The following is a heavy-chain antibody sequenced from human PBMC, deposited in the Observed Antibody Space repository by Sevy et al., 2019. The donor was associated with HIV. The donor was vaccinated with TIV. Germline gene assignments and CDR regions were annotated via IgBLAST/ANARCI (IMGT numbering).Heavy chain of an antibody. V-gene: IGHV3-21*01. CDR3: ARALDYYDSGGYFY. D-gene: IGHD3-22*01. CDR1: GFIFSNYD. CDR2: PSSASSYI. J-gene: IGHJ4*02. Sequence: GGSLRLSCVASGFIFSNYDMNWVRRAPGKGLEWVSSPSSASSYIDYADSVKGRFTVSRDNAKDSLYLQMHSLRAEDTATYYCARALDYYDSGGYFYWGLGTLVTVSS.